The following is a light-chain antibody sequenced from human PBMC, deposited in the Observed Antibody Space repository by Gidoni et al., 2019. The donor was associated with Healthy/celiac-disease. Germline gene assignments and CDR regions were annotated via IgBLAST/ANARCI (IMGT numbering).Light chain of an antibody. J-gene: IGKJ3*01. CDR1: QGISSY. V-gene: IGKV1-27*01. Sequence: DIQMTQSPSSLSASAGDRVTITCRASQGISSYLAWYQQKPGKVPKLLIYAASTLQSGVPSRFSGSGSGTDFTLTISSLQPEDVATYYCQKYNTDRFTFGPGTKVDIK. CDR2: AAS. CDR3: QKYNTDRFT.